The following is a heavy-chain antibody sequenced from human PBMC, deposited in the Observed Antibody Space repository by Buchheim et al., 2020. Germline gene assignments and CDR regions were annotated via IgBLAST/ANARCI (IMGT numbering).Heavy chain of an antibody. D-gene: IGHD1-14*01. CDR1: GGSPSSSDW. CDR2: ISHSGSA. J-gene: IGHJ4*02. V-gene: IGHV4-4*02. CDR3: KGAEGSEY. Sequence: QVQLQESGPGLVKPSGTLSLTCGVSGGSPSSSDWWSWVRQSPGKGLEWIGEISHSGSANYNPSLESRVTISLDKANNQVSLKLSSVTAADTAVYYCKGAEGSEYWGQGSL.